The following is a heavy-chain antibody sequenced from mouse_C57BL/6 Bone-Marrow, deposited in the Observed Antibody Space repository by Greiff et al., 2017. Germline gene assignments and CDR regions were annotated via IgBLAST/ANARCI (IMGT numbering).Heavy chain of an antibody. D-gene: IGHD1-1*01. CDR3: AKRSYYGKGWYFDV. J-gene: IGHJ1*03. V-gene: IGHV2-9*01. CDR1: GFSLPSYG. CDR2: IWGGGSK. Sequence: QVQLKESGPGLVAPSQSLSITCTVSGFSLPSYGVDWVRQPPGKGLEWLGVIWGGGSKTYNSALMSRLSISTDNSTSQVFLKMNSLQTDDTAMDYCAKRSYYGKGWYFDVWGTGTTVTVSS.